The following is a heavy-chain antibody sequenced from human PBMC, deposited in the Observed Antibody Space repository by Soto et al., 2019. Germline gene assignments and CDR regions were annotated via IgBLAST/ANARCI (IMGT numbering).Heavy chain of an antibody. CDR1: GYTFTSYG. D-gene: IGHD2-8*01. CDR2: MNPNSGNT. V-gene: IGHV1-8*02. CDR3: VRGRRKSVIVYAQQREFWSPP. Sequence: ASVKVSCKASGYTFTSYGISCVRQATGQGLEWMGWMNPNSGNTGYAQNFRGRVTMTRDTSISTAYLELSSLRSEDTAVYYCVRGRRKSVIVYAQQREFWSPPGVQGTKVPVS. J-gene: IGHJ5*02.